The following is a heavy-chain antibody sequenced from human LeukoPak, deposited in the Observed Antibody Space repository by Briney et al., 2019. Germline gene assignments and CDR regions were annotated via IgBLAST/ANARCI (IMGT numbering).Heavy chain of an antibody. Sequence: GGSLRLSCAASGFTFSSYSMNWVRQAPGKGLEWVSSISSSSSYIYYADSVKGRFTISRDNSKNTLYLQMNSLKTEDTAVYYCTTDLRAPAVVLTGDAFDIWGQGTMVTVSS. CDR3: TTDLRAPAVVLTGDAFDI. V-gene: IGHV3-21*03. CDR1: GFTFSSYS. CDR2: ISSSSSYI. D-gene: IGHD4-23*01. J-gene: IGHJ3*02.